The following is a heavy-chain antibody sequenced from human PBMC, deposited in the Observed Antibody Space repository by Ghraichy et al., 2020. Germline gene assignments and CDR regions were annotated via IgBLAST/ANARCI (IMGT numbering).Heavy chain of an antibody. D-gene: IGHD5-24*01. CDR2: IKQDGSEK. V-gene: IGHV3-7*01. CDR1: GFNFTASW. Sequence: GGSLRLSCAASGFNFTASWMNWVRQAPGKGLEWVAGIKQDGSEKYHVDSVKGRFTISRDNAKNSLYLQMNSLRAEDTAVYYCARVSAYNWFDCWGQGTLVTVSS. CDR3: ARVSAYNWFDC. J-gene: IGHJ4*02.